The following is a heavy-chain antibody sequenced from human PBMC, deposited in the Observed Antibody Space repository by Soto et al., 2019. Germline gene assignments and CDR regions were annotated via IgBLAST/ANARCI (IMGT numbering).Heavy chain of an antibody. V-gene: IGHV3-23*01. CDR3: ARVSGIDYGDYFDY. CDR1: GFTFSSYA. J-gene: IGHJ4*02. D-gene: IGHD4-17*01. Sequence: GGSLRLSCAASGFTFSSYAMSWVRQAPGKGLEWVSSISLGGGSTYYVDSVKGRITISRDNAENSLYLQVNSLRAEDTAVYYCARVSGIDYGDYFDYWGQGTLVTVSS. CDR2: ISLGGGST.